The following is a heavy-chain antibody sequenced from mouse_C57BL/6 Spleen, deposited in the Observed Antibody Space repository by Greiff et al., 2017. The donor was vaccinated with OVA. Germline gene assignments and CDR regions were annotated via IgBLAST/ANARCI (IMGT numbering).Heavy chain of an antibody. CDR2: IWSDGST. D-gene: IGHD1-1*01. V-gene: IGHV2-6-1*01. CDR1: GFSLTSYG. Sequence: QVQLKESGPGLVAPSQSLSITCTVSGFSLTSYGVHWVRQPPGKGLEWLVVIWSDGSTTYNSALKSRLSISKDNSKSQVFLKMNSLQTDDTAMYYCARHGDRVEDHYYAMDYWGQGTSVTVSS. J-gene: IGHJ4*01. CDR3: ARHGDRVEDHYYAMDY.